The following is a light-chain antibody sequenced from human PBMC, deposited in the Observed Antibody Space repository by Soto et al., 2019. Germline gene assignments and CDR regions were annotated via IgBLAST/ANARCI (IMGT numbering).Light chain of an antibody. CDR3: CSYAGSYTHYV. J-gene: IGLJ1*01. CDR2: DVS. V-gene: IGLV2-11*01. CDR1: SSDVGGYNY. Sequence: QSALTKPRSVSGSPGQSITISCTGTSSDVGGYNYVSWYRQYPGKAPKLMIYDVSKRPSGVPDRFSGSKSGNTASLTISGLQAEDEADYYCCSYAGSYTHYVFGTGTKLTVL.